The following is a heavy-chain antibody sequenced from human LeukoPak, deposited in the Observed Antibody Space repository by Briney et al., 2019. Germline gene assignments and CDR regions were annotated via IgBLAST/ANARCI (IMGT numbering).Heavy chain of an antibody. CDR1: GFTFSSYA. J-gene: IGHJ4*02. V-gene: IGHV3-23*01. CDR3: AKVFDSSGYFTSFDY. D-gene: IGHD3-22*01. CDR2: ISTAGGST. Sequence: GGSLRLSCAASGFTFSSYAMSWVRQAPGKGLEWVSSISTAGGSTYYADSVKGRFTISRDNSKNTLYLQMNSLGAEDTAVYYCAKVFDSSGYFTSFDYWGQGTLVTVSS.